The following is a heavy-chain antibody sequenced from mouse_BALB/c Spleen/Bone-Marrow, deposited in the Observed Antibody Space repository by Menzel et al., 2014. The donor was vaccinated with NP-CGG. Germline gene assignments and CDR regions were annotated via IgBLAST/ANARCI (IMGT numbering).Heavy chain of an antibody. CDR2: IYPGTNST. J-gene: IGHJ2*01. CDR1: GYTFTSYW. Sequence: VQLQQSGAELVKPGTSVKMPCKASGYTFTSYWMHWVKQRPGQGLEWIGDIYPGTNSTNYNEKFKTKATLTVDTSSSTACMQLSSPTSEDSAVYYCAREEDFFDYWGQGTTLTVSS. V-gene: IGHV1-55*01. CDR3: AREEDFFDY.